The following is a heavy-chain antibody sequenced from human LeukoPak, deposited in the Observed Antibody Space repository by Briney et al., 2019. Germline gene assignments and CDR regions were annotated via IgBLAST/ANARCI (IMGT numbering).Heavy chain of an antibody. CDR1: GFTFSSYA. J-gene: IGHJ3*02. V-gene: IGHV3-23*01. CDR3: AKISLRRDYYDSSGYGFDI. CDR2: ISGSGGST. D-gene: IGHD3-22*01. Sequence: PGGSLRLSCAASGFTFSSYAMSWVRQAPGKGLEWVSAISGSGGSTYYADSVKGRLTISRDNSKNTLYLQMNSLRAEDTAVYYCAKISLRRDYYDSSGYGFDIWGQGTMVTVSS.